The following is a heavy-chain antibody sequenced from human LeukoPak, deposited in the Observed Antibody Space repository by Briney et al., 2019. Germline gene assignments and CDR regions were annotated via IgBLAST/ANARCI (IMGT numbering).Heavy chain of an antibody. Sequence: GGSLRLSCAASGVSFSSYEMNWVRQAPGQGLEWVSYISSSGSTIYYANSVHARFTLPRDNAKNTMYLQMNSLRAEDTAVYYCARIIATIGDYFDYWGQGTLVTVSS. D-gene: IGHD5-24*01. J-gene: IGHJ4*02. CDR3: ARIIATIGDYFDY. V-gene: IGHV3-48*03. CDR2: ISSSGSTI. CDR1: GVSFSSYE.